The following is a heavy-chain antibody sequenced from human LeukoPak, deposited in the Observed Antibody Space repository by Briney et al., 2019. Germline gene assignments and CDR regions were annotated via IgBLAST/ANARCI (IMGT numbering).Heavy chain of an antibody. Sequence: PGGSLRLSCAASGFTFSSYAMHWVRQAPGKGLEWVAVISYDGSNKYYADSVKGRFTTSRDNSKKTLYQQMNRLRAEDTAVYYCAQIWVGVYGLGDFDIWGQGTMVTVSS. CDR1: GFTFSSYA. J-gene: IGHJ3*02. D-gene: IGHD3-10*01. CDR2: ISYDGSNK. V-gene: IGHV3-30*04. CDR3: AQIWVGVYGLGDFDI.